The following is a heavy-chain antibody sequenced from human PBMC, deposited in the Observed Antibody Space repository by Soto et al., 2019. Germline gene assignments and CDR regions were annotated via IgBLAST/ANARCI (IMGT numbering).Heavy chain of an antibody. D-gene: IGHD3-10*01. V-gene: IGHV1-2*04. CDR2: INPNSGGT. Sequence: ASVKVSCKASGYTFTGYYMHWVRQAPGQGLEWMGWINPNSGGTNYAQKFQGWVTMTRDTSISTAYMELSRLRSDDTAVYYCARDLELAGFGEKNYYYYYYGMDVWGQGTTVTVSS. J-gene: IGHJ6*02. CDR3: ARDLELAGFGEKNYYYYYYGMDV. CDR1: GYTFTGYY.